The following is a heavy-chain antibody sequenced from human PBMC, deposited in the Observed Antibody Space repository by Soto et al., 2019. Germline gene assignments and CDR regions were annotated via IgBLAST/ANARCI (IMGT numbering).Heavy chain of an antibody. D-gene: IGHD2-2*01. V-gene: IGHV4-31*03. CDR1: GGSVSSGGYY. CDR2: IYYSGST. CDR3: ARDSSTSSVPFDY. Sequence: PSETLSLTCTVSGGSVSSGGYYWSWIRQHPGKGLEWIGYIYYSGSTYYNPSLKSRVTISVDTSKNQFSLKLSSVTAADTAVYYCARDSSTSSVPFDYWGLGTLVTVSS. J-gene: IGHJ4*02.